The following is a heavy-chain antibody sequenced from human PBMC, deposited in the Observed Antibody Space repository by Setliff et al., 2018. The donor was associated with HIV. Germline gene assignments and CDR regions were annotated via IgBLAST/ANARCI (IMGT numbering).Heavy chain of an antibody. CDR2: MNPNSGVS. D-gene: IGHD3-10*01. Sequence: ASVKVSCKASGYTFTRYGISWVRQAPGQGLEWMGWMNPNSGVSGYALKFHDRVTMTRDTSITTAYMELSSLTSEDTAVYYCARGKGVGGVIITGGLDVWGQGTTVTVSS. J-gene: IGHJ6*02. V-gene: IGHV1-8*01. CDR1: GYTFTRYG. CDR3: ARGKGVGGVIITGGLDV.